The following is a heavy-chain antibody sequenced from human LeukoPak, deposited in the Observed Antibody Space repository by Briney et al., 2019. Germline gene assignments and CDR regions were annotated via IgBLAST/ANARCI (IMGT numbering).Heavy chain of an antibody. CDR3: ARVFRDGYEADWYFDL. J-gene: IGHJ2*01. V-gene: IGHV4-38-2*02. Sequence: SETLSLTCTVSGYSISSGYYWGWIRQPPGKGLAWIGSIYHSGSTYYNPSLKSRVTISVDTSKNQFSLKLSSVTAADTAVYYRARVFRDGYEADWYFDLWGRGTLVTVSS. CDR2: IYHSGST. CDR1: GYSISSGYY. D-gene: IGHD5-24*01.